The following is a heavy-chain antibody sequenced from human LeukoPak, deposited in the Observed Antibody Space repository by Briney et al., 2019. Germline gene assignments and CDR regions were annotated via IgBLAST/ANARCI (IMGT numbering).Heavy chain of an antibody. J-gene: IGHJ3*02. Sequence: ASVKVSCKASGYTSTSYDINWVRQATGQGLEWMGWMNPNSGNTGYAQKFQGRVTMTRNTSISTAYMELSSLRSEDTAVYYCARGLGILNGYRERGDAFDIWGQGTMVTVSS. CDR3: ARGLGILNGYRERGDAFDI. CDR1: GYTSTSYD. CDR2: MNPNSGNT. V-gene: IGHV1-8*01. D-gene: IGHD3-9*01.